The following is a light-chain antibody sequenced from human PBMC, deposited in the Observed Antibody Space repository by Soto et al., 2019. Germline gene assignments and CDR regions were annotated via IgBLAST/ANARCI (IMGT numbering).Light chain of an antibody. CDR2: GAS. CDR1: QSVSSSH. V-gene: IGKV3-20*01. Sequence: EIVSTQSPGTLSLSPGERATLSCRASQSVSSSHLAWYQQKPGQPPRLLIYGASSRATGIPDRFSGSGSGTDFTLTITRLEAEDFAVYTCQQYGGSPQWTFGQGTKVEIK. J-gene: IGKJ1*01. CDR3: QQYGGSPQWT.